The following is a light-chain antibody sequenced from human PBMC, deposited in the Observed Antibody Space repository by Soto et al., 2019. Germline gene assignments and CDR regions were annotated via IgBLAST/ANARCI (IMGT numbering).Light chain of an antibody. CDR3: QHYDTLPPT. Sequence: DIPMTQSPSSLSASVGDRVTITCQASQDISHNVNWYQQKPGKAPNLLIFDASKLEGEVPSRFTGSGSGTHFSFTISSLQPEDTATYYCQHYDTLPPTFGGGTKVEIK. CDR1: QDISHN. V-gene: IGKV1-33*01. J-gene: IGKJ4*01. CDR2: DAS.